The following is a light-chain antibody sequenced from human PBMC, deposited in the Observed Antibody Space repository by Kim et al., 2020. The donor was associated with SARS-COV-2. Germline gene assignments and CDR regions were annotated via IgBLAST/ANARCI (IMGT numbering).Light chain of an antibody. V-gene: IGKV3-11*01. CDR3: QQRSNWPPLT. CDR2: DAS. J-gene: IGKJ4*01. Sequence: EIVLTQSPATLSLSTGERATLSCRASQSVSIYLAWYQQKPGQAPRLLIYDASNRATGIPARFSGSGSGTDFTLTISSLEPEDFAVYYCQQRSNWPPLTFGGGTKVDIK. CDR1: QSVSIY.